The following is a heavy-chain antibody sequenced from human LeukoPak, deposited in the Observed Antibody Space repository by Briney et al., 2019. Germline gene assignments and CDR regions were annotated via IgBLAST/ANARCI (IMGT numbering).Heavy chain of an antibody. Sequence: SETLSLTCTVAGGSISSSSNYWGWIRQPPGKGLEWIGSIYYSGSTYYNPSLNSRVTMSVDTSNNQFSLKLTSVTAADTAVYYCARRHGASDYWGQGTLVTVSS. D-gene: IGHD4-17*01. J-gene: IGHJ4*02. CDR1: GGSISSSSNY. CDR3: ARRHGASDY. CDR2: IYYSGST. V-gene: IGHV4-39*01.